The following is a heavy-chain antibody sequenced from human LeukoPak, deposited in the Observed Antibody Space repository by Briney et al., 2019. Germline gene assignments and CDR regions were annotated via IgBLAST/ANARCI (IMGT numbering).Heavy chain of an antibody. CDR3: AGEMGYYDSSGYY. CDR2: ISSSSSTI. CDR1: GFTFSSYS. J-gene: IGHJ4*02. Sequence: PGGSLRLSCAASGFTFSSYSMNWVRQAPGKGLEWVSYISSSSSTIYYADSVKGRFTISRDNAKNSLYLQMNSLRAEDTAVYYCAGEMGYYDSSGYYWGQGTLVTVSS. V-gene: IGHV3-48*01. D-gene: IGHD3-22*01.